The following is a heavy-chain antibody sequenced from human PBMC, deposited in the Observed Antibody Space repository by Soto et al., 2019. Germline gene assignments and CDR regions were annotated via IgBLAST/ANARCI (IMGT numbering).Heavy chain of an antibody. J-gene: IGHJ6*02. D-gene: IGHD3-22*01. CDR3: AREEVVVITGYYYYGMDV. CDR1: GGTFSSYA. Sequence: ASVKVSCKASGGTFSSYAISWVRKAPGQGLEWMGGIIPIFGTANYAQKFQGRVTITADESTSTAYMELSSLRSEDTAVYYCAREEVVVITGYYYYGMDVWGQGTTVTVSS. CDR2: IIPIFGTA. V-gene: IGHV1-69*13.